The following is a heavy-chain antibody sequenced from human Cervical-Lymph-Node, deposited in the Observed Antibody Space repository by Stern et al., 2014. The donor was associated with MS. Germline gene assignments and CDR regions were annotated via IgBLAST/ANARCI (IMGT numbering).Heavy chain of an antibody. Sequence: QLVQSGPEVKKPGTSVKVSCKASGFTFTSSAVQWVRQARGQRLEWIGWIVVGSVNTNYAQKFQERVTITRDMSTSTAYMELSSLRSEDTAVYYCAAEPMYYSDSVGAFDIWGQGTMVTVSS. J-gene: IGHJ3*02. D-gene: IGHD3-22*01. V-gene: IGHV1-58*01. CDR2: IVVGSVNT. CDR3: AAEPMYYSDSVGAFDI. CDR1: GFTFTSSA.